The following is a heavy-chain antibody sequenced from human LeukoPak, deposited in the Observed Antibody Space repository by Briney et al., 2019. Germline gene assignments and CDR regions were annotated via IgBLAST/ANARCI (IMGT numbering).Heavy chain of an antibody. CDR2: ISAYNGNT. J-gene: IGHJ4*02. CDR1: GYTFSGYY. D-gene: IGHD6-19*01. Sequence: ASVKVSCKASGYTFSGYYMHWVRQAPGQGLEWMGWISAYNGNTNYAQKLQGRVTMTTDTSTSTAYMELRSLRSDDTAVYYCARREQWLVGDDYWGQGTLVTVSS. V-gene: IGHV1-18*04. CDR3: ARREQWLVGDDY.